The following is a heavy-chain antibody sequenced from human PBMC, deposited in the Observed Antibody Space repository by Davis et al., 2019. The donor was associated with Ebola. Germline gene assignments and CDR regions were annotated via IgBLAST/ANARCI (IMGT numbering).Heavy chain of an antibody. CDR1: GGSVSSGSYY. Sequence: PSETLSLTCTVSGGSVSSGSYYWSWIRQPPGKGLEWIGYIYYSGSTNYNPSLKSRVTISVDTSKNQFSLKLSSVTAADTAVYYCARGVVVLDYWGQGTLVTVSS. CDR2: IYYSGST. CDR3: ARGVVVLDY. J-gene: IGHJ4*02. V-gene: IGHV4-61*01. D-gene: IGHD2-15*01.